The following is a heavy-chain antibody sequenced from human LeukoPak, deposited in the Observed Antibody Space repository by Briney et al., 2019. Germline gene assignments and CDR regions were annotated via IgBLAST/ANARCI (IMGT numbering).Heavy chain of an antibody. CDR3: ARGGYGDYVDY. J-gene: IGHJ4*02. CDR2: IYYSGST. Sequence: SETLSLTCTVSGGSISSGGYYWSWIRQHPGKGLEWIGYIYYSGSTYYNPSLKSRVTISVDTSKNQFSLKLSSVTAADTAVYYCARGGYGDYVDYWGQGTLVTVSS. V-gene: IGHV4-31*03. CDR1: GGSISSGGYY. D-gene: IGHD4-17*01.